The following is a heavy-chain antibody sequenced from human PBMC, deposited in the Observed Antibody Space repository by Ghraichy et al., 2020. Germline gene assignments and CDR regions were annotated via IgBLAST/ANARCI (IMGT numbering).Heavy chain of an antibody. J-gene: IGHJ4*02. CDR1: GYTFTGYY. CDR2: IKPNSGGT. D-gene: IGHD3-10*01. V-gene: IGHV1-2*02. Sequence: ASVKVSCKASGYTFTGYYMHWVRQAPGQGLEWMGWIKPNSGGTNYAQKFQGRVTMTRDTSISTAYMELSRLRSDDTAVYYCAITRGFGESWFDYWGQGTLVTVSS. CDR3: AITRGFGESWFDY.